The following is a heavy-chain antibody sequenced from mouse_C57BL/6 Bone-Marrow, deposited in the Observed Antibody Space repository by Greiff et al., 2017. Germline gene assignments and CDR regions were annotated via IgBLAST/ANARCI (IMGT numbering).Heavy chain of an antibody. CDR3: VSRAIDY. V-gene: IGHV10-3*01. D-gene: IGHD3-3*01. J-gene: IGHJ4*01. Sequence: DVQLVASGGGLVQPKGSLKLSCAAPGFTFHTYAMHWVRQAPGKGLDWVARIRSKSSNYATYYAASVQDRFTISRDDSQSMLYLQMSNLKTEDTAMYYCVSRAIDYWGQGTSVTVSS. CDR2: IRSKSSNYAT. CDR1: GFTFHTYA.